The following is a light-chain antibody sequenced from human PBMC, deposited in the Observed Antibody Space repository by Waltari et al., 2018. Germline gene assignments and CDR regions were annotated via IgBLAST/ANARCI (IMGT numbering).Light chain of an antibody. CDR3: AIWYSNTWV. Sequence: QPVLTQPTSLSASPGASARFTCTLRSGINVGTYRIYWYQQKTGSPPRYLLRYKSDSDRQQGSGVPGRFSGSKDASTNAGLLLISGLQSEDEADYYCAIWYSNTWVFGGGTKLTVL. CDR2: YKSDSDR. CDR1: SGINVGTYR. J-gene: IGLJ3*02. V-gene: IGLV5-39*01.